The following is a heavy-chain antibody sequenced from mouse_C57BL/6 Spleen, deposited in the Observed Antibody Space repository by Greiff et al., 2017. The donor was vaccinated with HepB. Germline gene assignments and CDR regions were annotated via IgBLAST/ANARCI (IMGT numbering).Heavy chain of an antibody. CDR3: TRYGPVEYYFDY. Sequence: QVQLKESGAELVRPGASVTLSCKASGYTFTDYEMHWVKQTPVHGLEWIGAIDPETGGTAYNQKFKGKAILTADKSSSTAYMELRSLTSEDSAVYYCTRYGPVEYYFDYWGQGTTLTVSS. D-gene: IGHD1-1*01. CDR2: IDPETGGT. V-gene: IGHV1-15*01. J-gene: IGHJ2*01. CDR1: GYTFTDYE.